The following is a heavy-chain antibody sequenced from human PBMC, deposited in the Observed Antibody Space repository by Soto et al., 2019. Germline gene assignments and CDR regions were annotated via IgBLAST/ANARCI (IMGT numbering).Heavy chain of an antibody. Sequence: QTLSLTCAISGDSVSSNSAAWNWIRQSPSRGLEWLGRTYYRSKWYNDYAVSVKSRITINPDTSKNQFSLQLNSVTPEDTAVYYCARESRPRGYCSGGSCYRWCDHWGQGSLVTVSS. CDR2: TYYRSKWYN. D-gene: IGHD2-15*01. V-gene: IGHV6-1*01. CDR3: ARESRPRGYCSGGSCYRWCDH. J-gene: IGHJ5*02. CDR1: GDSVSSNSAA.